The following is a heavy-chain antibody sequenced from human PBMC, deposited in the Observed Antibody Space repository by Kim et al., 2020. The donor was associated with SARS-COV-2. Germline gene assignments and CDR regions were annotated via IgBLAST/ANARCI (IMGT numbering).Heavy chain of an antibody. CDR3: ARCPGVGGGGDCYSFDY. D-gene: IGHD2-21*02. CDR1: GYTFTSYF. J-gene: IGHJ4*02. V-gene: IGHV1-46*01. Sequence: ASVKVSCKASGYTFTSYFMHWVRQAPGQGLEWMGIINPSGGSTSYAQKFQGRVTMTRDTSTSTVYMELSSLRSEDTAVYYCARCPGVGGGGDCYSFDYWGQGTLVTVSS. CDR2: INPSGGST.